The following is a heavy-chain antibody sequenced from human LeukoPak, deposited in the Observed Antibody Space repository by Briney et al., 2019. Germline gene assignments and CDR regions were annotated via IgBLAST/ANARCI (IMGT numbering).Heavy chain of an antibody. Sequence: SETLSLTCTVSGGSISSYYWSWIRQPPGKGLEWIGYIYYSGSTYYNPSLKSRVTISVDTSKNQFSLKLSSVTAADTAVYYCARSKGRYDFWSGHPLGMDVWGQGTTVTVSS. J-gene: IGHJ6*02. V-gene: IGHV4-59*12. CDR1: GGSISSYY. D-gene: IGHD3-3*01. CDR3: ARSKGRYDFWSGHPLGMDV. CDR2: IYYSGST.